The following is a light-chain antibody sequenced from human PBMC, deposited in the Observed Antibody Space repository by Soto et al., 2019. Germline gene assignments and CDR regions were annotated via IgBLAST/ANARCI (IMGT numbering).Light chain of an antibody. CDR3: QQYNNWPRT. Sequence: EIVMTQSPATLSVSPGERATLSCRASESVSGNLAWYQQTPGQAPRLLIFGASTRAIGIPARFRGSGSGTQFTLTISRLQSEDFAVYYCQQYNNWPRTFGQGTKVDIK. V-gene: IGKV3-15*01. CDR2: GAS. CDR1: ESVSGN. J-gene: IGKJ1*01.